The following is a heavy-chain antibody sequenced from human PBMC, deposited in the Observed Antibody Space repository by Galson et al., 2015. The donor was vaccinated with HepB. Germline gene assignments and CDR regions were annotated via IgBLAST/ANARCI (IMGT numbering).Heavy chain of an antibody. CDR1: GFTFSSHG. Sequence: SLRLSCAASGFTFSSHGMHWVRQAPGKGLEWVAVIWYDGSQKYYIDSVKGRLTISRDNSMNTLYLQMNSLRAEDTAVYYCARYTTMAGGAALDVWGIGTTVTVSS. V-gene: IGHV3-33*01. CDR2: IWYDGSQK. D-gene: IGHD3-10*01. J-gene: IGHJ6*04. CDR3: ARYTTMAGGAALDV.